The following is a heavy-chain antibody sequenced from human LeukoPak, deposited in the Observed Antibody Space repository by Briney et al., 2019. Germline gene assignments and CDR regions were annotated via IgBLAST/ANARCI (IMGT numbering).Heavy chain of an antibody. Sequence: GGSLRLSCAASGFTISSYWMHWVRQGPGKGLEWVSAISGSGGSTYCADSVKGRFTISRDNSKNTLYLQMNSLRAEDTAVYYCAKEYYDILTGYPPPPGYFDYWGQGTLVTVSS. D-gene: IGHD3-9*01. CDR2: ISGSGGST. V-gene: IGHV3-23*01. CDR3: AKEYYDILTGYPPPPGYFDY. J-gene: IGHJ4*02. CDR1: GFTISSYW.